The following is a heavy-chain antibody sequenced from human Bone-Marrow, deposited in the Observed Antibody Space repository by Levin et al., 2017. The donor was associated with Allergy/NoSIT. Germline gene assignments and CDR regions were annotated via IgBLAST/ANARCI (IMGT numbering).Heavy chain of an antibody. CDR3: ARDHTIFGVVPYYYYYGMDV. Sequence: GESLKISCAASGFTFSSYSMNWVRQAPGKGLEWVSSISSSSSYIYYADSVKGRFTISRDNAKNSLYLQMNSLRAEDTAVYYCARDHTIFGVVPYYYYYGMDVWGQGTTVTVSS. CDR1: GFTFSSYS. CDR2: ISSSSSYI. D-gene: IGHD3-3*01. V-gene: IGHV3-21*01. J-gene: IGHJ6*02.